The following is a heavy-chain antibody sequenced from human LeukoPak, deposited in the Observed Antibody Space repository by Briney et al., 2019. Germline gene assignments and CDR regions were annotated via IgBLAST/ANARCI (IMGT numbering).Heavy chain of an antibody. V-gene: IGHV3-33*01. CDR3: ARDPPYGDTPVDFDY. D-gene: IGHD4-17*01. Sequence: SGGSLRLSCAASGFTFSSYGMHWVRQAPGKGLEWVAVIWYDGSNKYYADSVKGRFTISRDNSKNTLYLQMNSLRAEDTAVYYCARDPPYGDTPVDFDYWGQGTLVTVSS. J-gene: IGHJ4*02. CDR2: IWYDGSNK. CDR1: GFTFSSYG.